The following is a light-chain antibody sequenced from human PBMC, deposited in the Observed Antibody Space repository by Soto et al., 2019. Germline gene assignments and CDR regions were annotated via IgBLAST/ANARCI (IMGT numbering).Light chain of an antibody. CDR1: SSDVGSYNL. Sequence: QSALTQPASVSGSPGQSITISCTGTSSDVGSYNLVSWYQQYPGKAPKLVIYEVIKRPSGVSNRFSGSKSGNTASLTISGLQDEDEADYYCCSYAGSTSVFGTGTKVTVL. J-gene: IGLJ1*01. CDR2: EVI. CDR3: CSYAGSTSV. V-gene: IGLV2-23*02.